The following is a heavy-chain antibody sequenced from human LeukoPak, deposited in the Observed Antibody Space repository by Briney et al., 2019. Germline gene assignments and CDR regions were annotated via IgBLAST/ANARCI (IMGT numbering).Heavy chain of an antibody. D-gene: IGHD2-15*01. Sequence: SVKVSFKASGGTFSSYAISWVRQAPGQGLEWMGGIIPIFGTANYAQKFQGRVTITADESTSTAYMELSSLRSEDTAVYYCARDLVGGPYYFDYWGQGTLVTVSS. J-gene: IGHJ4*02. CDR3: ARDLVGGPYYFDY. CDR1: GGTFSSYA. CDR2: IIPIFGTA. V-gene: IGHV1-69*13.